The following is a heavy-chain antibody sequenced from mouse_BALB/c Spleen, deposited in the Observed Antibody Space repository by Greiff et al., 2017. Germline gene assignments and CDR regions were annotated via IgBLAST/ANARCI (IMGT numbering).Heavy chain of an antibody. D-gene: IGHD2-3*01. CDR1: GFTFSDYY. V-gene: IGHV5-4*02. CDR2: ISDGGSYT. J-gene: IGHJ4*01. CDR3: AREADGPYAMDY. Sequence: EVKLMESGGGLVKPGGSLKLSCAASGFTFSDYYMYWVRQTPEKRLEWVATISDGGSYTYYPDSVKGRFTISRDNAKNNLYLQMSSLKSEDTAMYYCAREADGPYAMDYWGQGTSVTVSS.